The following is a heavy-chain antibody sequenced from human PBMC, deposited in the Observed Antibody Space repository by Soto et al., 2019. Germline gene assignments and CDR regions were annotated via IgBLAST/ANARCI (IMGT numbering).Heavy chain of an antibody. CDR3: AKLVATTPFDY. V-gene: IGHV3-74*01. CDR2: ISSDGNTT. CDR1: GFTFSKYW. D-gene: IGHD5-12*01. Sequence: EVQLVESGGGLVQPGGSLRLSCVTSGFTFSKYWMHWVRQAPGKGLVWVSGISSDGNTTTYADSVKGRFTISRDNAKNTLYLQMHRLRAEDTALYYCAKLVATTPFDYWGQGTLVAVS. J-gene: IGHJ4*02.